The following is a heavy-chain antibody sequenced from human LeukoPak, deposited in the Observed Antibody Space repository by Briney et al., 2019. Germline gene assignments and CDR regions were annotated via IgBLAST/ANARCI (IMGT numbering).Heavy chain of an antibody. CDR2: ISGSGGST. CDR1: GFTFSSYA. CDR3: AKDLGYCSSTSCR. Sequence: GGSLRLSCAAYGFTFSSYAMSWVRQAPGKGLKWVSAISGSGGSTYYADSVKGRFTISRDNSKNTLYLQMNSLRAEDTAVYYCAKDLGYCSSTSCRWGQGTLVTVSS. D-gene: IGHD2-2*01. J-gene: IGHJ4*02. V-gene: IGHV3-23*01.